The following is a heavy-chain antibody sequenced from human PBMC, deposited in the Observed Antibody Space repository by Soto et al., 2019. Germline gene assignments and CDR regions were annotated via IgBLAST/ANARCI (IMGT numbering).Heavy chain of an antibody. CDR1: GYTFTNND. Sequence: ASVKVSCKTSGYTFTNNDVCWVRQAPGQGLEWMGWISAYNGNTNYAQKLQGRVTMTTDTSTSTAYMELRSLRSDDTAVYYCAGDRYYDILTGYTRDAFDIWGQGTMVTVSS. V-gene: IGHV1-18*01. CDR3: AGDRYYDILTGYTRDAFDI. D-gene: IGHD3-9*01. CDR2: ISAYNGNT. J-gene: IGHJ3*02.